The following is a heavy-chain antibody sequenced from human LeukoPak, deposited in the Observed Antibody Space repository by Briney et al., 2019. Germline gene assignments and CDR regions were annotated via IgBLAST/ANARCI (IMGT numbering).Heavy chain of an antibody. Sequence: SGTLSLTCTVSGGSISSYYWSWIRQPPGKGLEWIGYIYYSGSTNYNPSLKSRVTISVDTSKNQFSLKLSSVTAADTAVYYCARVAPRAYAAAPMYYFDYWGQGTLVTVSS. CDR3: ARVAPRAYAAAPMYYFDY. D-gene: IGHD2-2*01. CDR1: GGSISSYY. CDR2: IYYSGST. V-gene: IGHV4-59*01. J-gene: IGHJ4*02.